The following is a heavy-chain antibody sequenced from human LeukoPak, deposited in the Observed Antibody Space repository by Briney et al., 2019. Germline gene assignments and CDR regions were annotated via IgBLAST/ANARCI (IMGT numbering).Heavy chain of an antibody. CDR3: ATEAYCGGDCSLYYFDY. J-gene: IGHJ4*02. D-gene: IGHD2-21*02. Sequence: ASVKVSYKASGYTFTGYYMHWVRQAPGQGLEWMGWINPNSGGTNYAQKFQGRVTMTRDTSISTAYMELSRLRSDDTAVYYCATEAYCGGDCSLYYFDYWGQGTLVTVSS. CDR2: INPNSGGT. CDR1: GYTFTGYY. V-gene: IGHV1-2*02.